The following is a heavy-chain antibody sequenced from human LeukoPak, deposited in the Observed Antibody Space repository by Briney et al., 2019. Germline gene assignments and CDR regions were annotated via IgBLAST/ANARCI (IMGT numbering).Heavy chain of an antibody. J-gene: IGHJ4*02. D-gene: IGHD3-9*01. CDR3: ARGGRTYYDILTGYSFDY. V-gene: IGHV1-46*01. CDR1: GYTFTSYY. CDR2: INPSGGST. Sequence: ASVKVSCKASGYTFTSYYMHWVRQAPGQGLERMGIINPSGGSTSYAQKFQGRVTMTRDMSTSTVYMELSSLRSEDTAVYYCARGGRTYYDILTGYSFDYWGQGTLVTVSS.